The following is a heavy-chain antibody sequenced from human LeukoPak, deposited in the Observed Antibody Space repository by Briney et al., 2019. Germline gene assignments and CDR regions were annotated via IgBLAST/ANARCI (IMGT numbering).Heavy chain of an antibody. Sequence: SETLSLTCTVSGGSISSYYWSWIRQPPGKGLEWIGYIYTSGSTNYNPSLKNRVTISVDTSKNQFSLKLSSVTAADTAVYYCARVSHPYYYYYYMDVWGKGTTVTVSS. J-gene: IGHJ6*03. V-gene: IGHV4-4*09. CDR2: IYTSGST. CDR1: GGSISSYY. CDR3: ARVSHPYYYYYYMDV.